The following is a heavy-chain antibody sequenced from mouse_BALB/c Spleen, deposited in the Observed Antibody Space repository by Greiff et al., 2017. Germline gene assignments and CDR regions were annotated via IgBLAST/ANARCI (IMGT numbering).Heavy chain of an antibody. J-gene: IGHJ2*01. Sequence: EVKLMESGGGLVKPGGSLKLSCAASGFTFSSYAMSWVRQTPEKRLEWVASISSGGSTYYPDSVKGRFTISRDNARNILYLQMSSLRSEDTAMYYCARVYGNYVVFDYWGQGTTLTVSS. CDR2: ISSGGST. CDR3: ARVYGNYVVFDY. V-gene: IGHV5-6-5*01. D-gene: IGHD2-10*02. CDR1: GFTFSSYA.